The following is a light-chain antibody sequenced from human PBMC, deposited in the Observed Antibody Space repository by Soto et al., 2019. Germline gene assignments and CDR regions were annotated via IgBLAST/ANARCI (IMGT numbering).Light chain of an antibody. J-gene: IGKJ5*01. Sequence: DFVMTQTPLSLSVAPGRPASISFKSGQILLHITGETFLFWYLQKPGQSPQLLIYEVSTRVSGVPDRFSGSGSGTDFTLEISRVETDDVGIYYCMQSTQLPPTFGQGTRLEIK. CDR1: QILLHITGETF. V-gene: IGKV2D-29*02. CDR3: MQSTQLPPT. CDR2: EVS.